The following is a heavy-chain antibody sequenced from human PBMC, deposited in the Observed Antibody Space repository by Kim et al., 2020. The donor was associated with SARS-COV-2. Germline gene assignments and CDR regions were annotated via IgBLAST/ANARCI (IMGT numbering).Heavy chain of an antibody. V-gene: IGHV3-23*01. Sequence: VEVRFNNSRYNAKNTLYLQMNSLRAEDAAVYYCAKMGYYDSSGYPYWGQGTLVTVSS. CDR3: AKMGYYDSSGYPY. D-gene: IGHD3-22*01. J-gene: IGHJ4*02.